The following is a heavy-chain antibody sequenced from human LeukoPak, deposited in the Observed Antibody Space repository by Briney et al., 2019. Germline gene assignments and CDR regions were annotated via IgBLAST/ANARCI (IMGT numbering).Heavy chain of an antibody. J-gene: IGHJ6*03. D-gene: IGHD6-6*01. Sequence: SETLSLTCAVYGGSFSGYYWSWIRQPPGKGLEWIGEINHSGSTNYNPSLKSRVTISVDTSKNQFSLKLSSVTAADTAVYYCARRSSSTIYYYYMDVWSKGTTVTVSS. V-gene: IGHV4-34*01. CDR1: GGSFSGYY. CDR2: INHSGST. CDR3: ARRSSSTIYYYYMDV.